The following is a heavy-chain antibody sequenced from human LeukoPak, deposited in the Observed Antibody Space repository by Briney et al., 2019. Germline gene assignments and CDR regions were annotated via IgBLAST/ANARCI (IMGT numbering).Heavy chain of an antibody. J-gene: IGHJ3*02. D-gene: IGHD3-22*01. CDR1: GGSISTYY. Sequence: SETLSLTCTVSGGSISTYYWSWIRQPPGKGLEWIGYIYNSGSTNYNPSLKSRVTISVDTSKNQFSLKLSSVTAADTAVYYCARRDRDYYDSSGRDAFDIWGQGTMVTVSS. V-gene: IGHV4-59*01. CDR3: ARRDRDYYDSSGRDAFDI. CDR2: IYNSGST.